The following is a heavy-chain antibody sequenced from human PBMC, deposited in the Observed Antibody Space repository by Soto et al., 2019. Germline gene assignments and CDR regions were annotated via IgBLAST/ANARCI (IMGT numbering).Heavy chain of an antibody. CDR3: ARDQVPAASKKDYYYYYGMDV. V-gene: IGHV3-30-3*01. J-gene: IGHJ6*02. CDR2: ISYDGSNK. D-gene: IGHD2-2*01. CDR1: GFTFSSYA. Sequence: GGSLRLSCAASGFTFSSYAMHWVRQAPGKGLEWVAVISYDGSNKYYADSVKGRFTISRDNSKNTLYLQMNSLRAEDTAVYYCARDQVPAASKKDYYYYYGMDVWGQGTTVTVSS.